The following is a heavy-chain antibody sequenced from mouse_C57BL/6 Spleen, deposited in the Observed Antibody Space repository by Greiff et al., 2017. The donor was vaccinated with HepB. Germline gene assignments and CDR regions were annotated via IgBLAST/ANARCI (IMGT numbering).Heavy chain of an antibody. CDR1: GYTFTSYW. J-gene: IGHJ4*01. CDR3: ARSGGTAQAYYAMDY. V-gene: IGHV1-50*01. CDR2: IDPSDSYT. Sequence: QVQLQQPGAELVKPGASVKLSCKASGYTFTSYWMQWVKQRPGQGLEWIGEIDPSDSYTNYNQKFKGKATLTVDTSSGTAYMQLSSLTSEDSAVYYCARSGGTAQAYYAMDYWGQGTSVTVSS. D-gene: IGHD3-2*02.